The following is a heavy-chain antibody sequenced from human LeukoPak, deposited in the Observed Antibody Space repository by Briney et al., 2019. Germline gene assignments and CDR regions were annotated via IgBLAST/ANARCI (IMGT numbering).Heavy chain of an antibody. CDR1: GGSISSSSYY. J-gene: IGHJ6*03. CDR3: ARPRHSSWYYMDV. V-gene: IGHV4-39*01. CDR2: IYYSGST. D-gene: IGHD6-13*01. Sequence: PSETLSLTCNVSGGSISSSSYYWGWIRQPPGKGLEWIGIIYYSGSTYYNPSLKSRVTISVDTSTNQFSLKLSSVTAADTAVYYCARPRHSSWYYMDVWGKGTTVTVSS.